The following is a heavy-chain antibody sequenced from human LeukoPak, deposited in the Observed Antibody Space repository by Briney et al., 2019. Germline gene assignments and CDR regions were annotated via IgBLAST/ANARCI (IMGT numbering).Heavy chain of an antibody. V-gene: IGHV4-61*02. CDR3: ARAVSVCSSTSCPIWAFDI. CDR2: IYTSGST. Sequence: PSETLSLTCTVSGDSISRGSYYWSWIRQPAGKGLEWIGRIYTSGSTNYNPSLKSRVTISVDTSKNQFSLKMSSVTAADTAVYYCARAVSVCSSTSCPIWAFDIWGQGTMVTVSS. CDR1: GDSISRGSYY. J-gene: IGHJ3*02. D-gene: IGHD2-2*01.